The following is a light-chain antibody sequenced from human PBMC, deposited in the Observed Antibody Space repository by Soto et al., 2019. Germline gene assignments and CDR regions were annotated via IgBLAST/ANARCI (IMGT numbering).Light chain of an antibody. CDR2: AAS. J-gene: IGKJ5*01. CDR3: QQSYSPPQIT. Sequence: DIQMTQSPSSLSASVGDRVTITCRASQSISSYLNWYQQKPGKAPKLLIYAASSLQSGVPSRFSGGGSGTDFTLTISSLQPEDFATYYCQQSYSPPQITFGQGTRLEI. V-gene: IGKV1-39*01. CDR1: QSISSY.